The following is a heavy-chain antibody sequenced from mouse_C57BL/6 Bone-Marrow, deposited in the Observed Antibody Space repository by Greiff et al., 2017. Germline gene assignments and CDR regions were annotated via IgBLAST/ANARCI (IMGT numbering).Heavy chain of an antibody. V-gene: IGHV5-17*01. Sequence: EVQGVESGGGLVKPGGSLKLSCAASGFTFSDYGIHWVRQAPEKGLEWVAYISSGSSTIYYADTVKGRFTISRDNAKNTLFLQMTSLRSEDTAMYYCARYGNYPWYFDVWGTGTTVTVSS. D-gene: IGHD2-1*01. CDR2: ISSGSSTI. J-gene: IGHJ1*03. CDR1: GFTFSDYG. CDR3: ARYGNYPWYFDV.